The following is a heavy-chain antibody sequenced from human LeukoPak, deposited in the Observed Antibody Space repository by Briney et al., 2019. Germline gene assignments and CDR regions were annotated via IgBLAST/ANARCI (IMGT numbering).Heavy chain of an antibody. CDR2: TYYSGST. CDR1: GGSISSGGYY. Sequence: PSETLSLTCTVSGGSISSGGYYWSWIRQHPGKGLEWIGYTYYSGSTYYNPSLKSRVTISVDTSKNQFSLKLSSVTAADTAVYYCTRGMIVVIDDALDIWGQGTMVTVSS. J-gene: IGHJ3*02. D-gene: IGHD3-22*01. V-gene: IGHV4-31*03. CDR3: TRGMIVVIDDALDI.